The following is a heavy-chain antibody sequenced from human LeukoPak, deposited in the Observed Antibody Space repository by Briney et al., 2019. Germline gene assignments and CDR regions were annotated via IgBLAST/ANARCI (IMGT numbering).Heavy chain of an antibody. J-gene: IGHJ3*02. D-gene: IGHD3-22*01. CDR3: ARGSYYYDSSGRGAFDI. CDR2: INPNSGGT. V-gene: IGHV1-2*02. Sequence: ASVKVSCKASGYTFTGYYMHWVRQAPGQGLKWMGWINPNSGGTNYAQKFQGRVTMTRDTSISTAYMELSRLRSDDTAVYYCARGSYYYDSSGRGAFDIWGQGTMVTVSS. CDR1: GYTFTGYY.